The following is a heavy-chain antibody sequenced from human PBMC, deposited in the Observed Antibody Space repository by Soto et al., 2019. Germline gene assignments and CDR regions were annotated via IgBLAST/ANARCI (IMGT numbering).Heavy chain of an antibody. CDR2: ISGSGAT. Sequence: SETLSLTCAVSGGSFSGYYWSWIRQSPGKGLEWIGEISGSGATNYNPALRSRVSLSLDTSKNQFSLKLNSVTAADTAIYYCARDLTYWGQGTLVTVSS. J-gene: IGHJ4*02. V-gene: IGHV4-34*01. CDR1: GGSFSGYY. CDR3: ARDLTY.